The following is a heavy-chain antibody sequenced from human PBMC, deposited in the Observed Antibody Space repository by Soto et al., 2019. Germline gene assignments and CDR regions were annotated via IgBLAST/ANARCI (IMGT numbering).Heavy chain of an antibody. D-gene: IGHD2-15*01. J-gene: IGHJ6*02. CDR3: ARIDCTGGNCRPYAYYGLDV. V-gene: IGHV4-61*01. CDR2: IYYSGST. CDR1: GGSVSSGSYY. Sequence: SETLSLTCTVSGGSVSSGSYYWSWIRQPPGKGLEWIGYIYYSGSTNYNPSLKSRVTISVDTSKNQFSLKLSSVTAADTAVYYCARIDCTGGNCRPYAYYGLDVWGQGTTVTVSS.